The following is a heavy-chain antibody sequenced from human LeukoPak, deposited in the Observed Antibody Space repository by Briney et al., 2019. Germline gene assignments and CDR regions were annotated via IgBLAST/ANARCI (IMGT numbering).Heavy chain of an antibody. CDR1: GDSISSSNW. J-gene: IGHJ4*02. CDR3: ARVTGSGYDYQIDY. CDR2: IYYSGST. Sequence: PSGTLSLTCAVSGDSISSSNWWTWIRQHPGKGLEWIGYIYYSGSTYYNPSLKSRVTISVDTPKNQFSLKLSSVTAADTAVYYCARVTGSGYDYQIDYWGQGTLVTVSS. D-gene: IGHD5-12*01. V-gene: IGHV4-31*11.